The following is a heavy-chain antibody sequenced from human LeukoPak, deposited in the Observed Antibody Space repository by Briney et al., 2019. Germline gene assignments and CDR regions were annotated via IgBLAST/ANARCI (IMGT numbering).Heavy chain of an antibody. CDR3: AKGRRYNILTGYYVSEVDP. CDR2: ISGSGGST. D-gene: IGHD3-9*01. V-gene: IGHV3-23*01. CDR1: GFTFSSYG. J-gene: IGHJ5*02. Sequence: PGGSLRLSCAASGFTFSSYGMSWVRQAPGKGLEWVSAISGSGGSTYYADSAKGRFTISRDNSKNTLYLQMNSLRAEDTAVYYCAKGRRYNILTGYYVSEVDPWGQGTLVTVSS.